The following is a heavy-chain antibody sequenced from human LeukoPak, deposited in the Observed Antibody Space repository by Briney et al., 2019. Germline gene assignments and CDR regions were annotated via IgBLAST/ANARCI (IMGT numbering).Heavy chain of an antibody. CDR3: ARAAYSSTWYSRYFDL. CDR2: IGTAGEI. D-gene: IGHD6-13*01. V-gene: IGHV3-13*01. Sequence: GGSLTLSCAASGFTFSSYDIHWVRQARGKGLEWVSGIGTAGEIYYPGSVKGRFTISRENAKNSLYLQMNSVRAGDTAVYYCARAAYSSTWYSRYFDLWGRGTLVTVSS. J-gene: IGHJ2*01. CDR1: GFTFSSYD.